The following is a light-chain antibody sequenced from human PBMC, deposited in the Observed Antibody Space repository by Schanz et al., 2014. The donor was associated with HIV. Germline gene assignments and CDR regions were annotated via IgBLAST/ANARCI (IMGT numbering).Light chain of an antibody. J-gene: IGLJ2*01. CDR2: GNS. CDR3: AAWDITLNGPV. V-gene: IGLV1-40*01. CDR1: SSNIGAGYD. Sequence: QSVLTQPPSVSGAPGQRVTISCTGSSSNIGAGYDVHWYQQLPGTAPKLLIYGNSNRPSGVPDRFSGSKSGTSASLAISGLRSEDEADYYCAAWDITLNGPVFGGGTKLTVL.